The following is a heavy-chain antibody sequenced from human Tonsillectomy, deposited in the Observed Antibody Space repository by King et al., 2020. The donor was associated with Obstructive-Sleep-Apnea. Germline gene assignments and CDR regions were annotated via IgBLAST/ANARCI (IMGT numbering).Heavy chain of an antibody. J-gene: IGHJ4*02. Sequence: QLVQSGAEVKKPGASVKVSCKASGYTFTSDGISWVRQAPGQGLEWMGGISADNGNTNYAPKLQGRVTMTTETSTGTAYMELRSLRSDDTAVYYCAREGYGSGPFDYWGQGTLVTVSS. D-gene: IGHD3-10*01. CDR1: GYTFTSDG. V-gene: IGHV1-18*04. CDR3: AREGYGSGPFDY. CDR2: ISADNGNT.